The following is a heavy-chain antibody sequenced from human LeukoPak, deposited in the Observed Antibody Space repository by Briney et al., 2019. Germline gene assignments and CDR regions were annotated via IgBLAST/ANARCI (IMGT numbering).Heavy chain of an antibody. J-gene: IGHJ4*02. CDR2: INHSGST. Sequence: SETLSLTCAVYGGSFSGYYWSWIRQPPGKGLEWIGEINHSGSTNYNPSLKSRVTISVDTSKNQFSLKLSSVTAADTAVYYCARVPRTYYGSGSYYKQIFDYXXQGTLVTVXS. D-gene: IGHD3-10*01. CDR1: GGSFSGYY. CDR3: ARVPRTYYGSGSYYKQIFDY. V-gene: IGHV4-34*01.